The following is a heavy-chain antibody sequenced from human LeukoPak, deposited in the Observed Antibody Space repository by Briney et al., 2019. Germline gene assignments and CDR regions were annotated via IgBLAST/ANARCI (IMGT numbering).Heavy chain of an antibody. J-gene: IGHJ4*02. CDR2: ISSSSSTI. Sequence: HPGGSLRLSCAASGFTFSSYSMNWVRQAPGKGLEWVSYISSSSSTIYYADSVKGRFTISRDNAKNSLYLQMNSLRAEDTAVYYCARDSTRGRFGESTHFDYWGQGTLVTVSS. D-gene: IGHD3-10*01. CDR1: GFTFSSYS. V-gene: IGHV3-48*01. CDR3: ARDSTRGRFGESTHFDY.